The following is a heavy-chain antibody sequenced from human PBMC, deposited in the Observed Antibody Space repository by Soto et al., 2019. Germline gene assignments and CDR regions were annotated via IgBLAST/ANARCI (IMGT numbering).Heavy chain of an antibody. V-gene: IGHV1-2*02. CDR2: IDPNSGGT. D-gene: IGHD1-26*01. J-gene: IGHJ4*02. CDR1: GYTFSNYH. Sequence: ASVKFSCKASGYTFSNYHIHWVRQAPGQGLECLGWIDPNSGGTKYAQKFQGRVTVTRXPXXTXXXMXLXXLTXDXTAVYYCARSSGSYSDFDFWGQGTLVTVSS. CDR3: ARSSGSYSDFDF.